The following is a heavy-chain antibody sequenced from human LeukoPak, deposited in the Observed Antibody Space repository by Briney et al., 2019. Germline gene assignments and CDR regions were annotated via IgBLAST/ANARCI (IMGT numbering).Heavy chain of an antibody. CDR1: GFTLSSYS. CDR2: ISSSSSYI. V-gene: IGHV3-21*01. CDR3: AREIAAADPFDY. Sequence: PGGSLRLSCAASGFTLSSYSMNWVRQAPGKGLEWVSSISSSSSYIYYADSVKGRFTISRDNAKNSLYLQMNSLRAEDTAVYYCAREIAAADPFDYWGQGTLVTVSS. D-gene: IGHD6-13*01. J-gene: IGHJ4*02.